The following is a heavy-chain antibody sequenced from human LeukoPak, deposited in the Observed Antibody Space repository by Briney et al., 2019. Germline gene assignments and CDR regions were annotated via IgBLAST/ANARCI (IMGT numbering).Heavy chain of an antibody. Sequence: GGSLRLSCAASGFTFSSYGMHWVRQAPGKGLEWVAVISYDGSNKYYADSVKGRFTISRDNSKNTLYLQMNSLRAEDTAVYYCAKDEERVFGCWGQGTLVTVSS. CDR2: ISYDGSNK. J-gene: IGHJ4*02. V-gene: IGHV3-30*18. CDR1: GFTFSSYG. CDR3: AKDEERVFGC.